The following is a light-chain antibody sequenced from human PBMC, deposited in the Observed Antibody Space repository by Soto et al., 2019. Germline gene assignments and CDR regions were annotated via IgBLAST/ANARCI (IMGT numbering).Light chain of an antibody. J-gene: IGKJ4*01. CDR3: QQNYSTPLT. Sequence: DIQMTQSPSSLSASVGDRVTITCRASQNINNYLNWYKQRPGKAPEVLIYTASSLRRGVPSRFSGSGSGTDFSLTISNLQPEVFASSFCQQNYSTPLTFGGGTK. CDR2: TAS. CDR1: QNINNY. V-gene: IGKV1-39*01.